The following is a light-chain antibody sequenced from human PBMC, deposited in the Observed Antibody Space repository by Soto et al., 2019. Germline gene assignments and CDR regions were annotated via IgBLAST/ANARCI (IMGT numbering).Light chain of an antibody. V-gene: IGLV7-43*01. Sequence: QTVVTQEPSLTVSPGGTVTPTCASSTGAVTSDYYPNWFQQKPGQAPRPLIYSTSNKQSWTPARFSGSLLGGKAALTLSGVQPEDEADYYCLIYYDDVWVFGGGTKLTVL. CDR2: STS. J-gene: IGLJ3*02. CDR3: LIYYDDVWV. CDR1: TGAVTSDYY.